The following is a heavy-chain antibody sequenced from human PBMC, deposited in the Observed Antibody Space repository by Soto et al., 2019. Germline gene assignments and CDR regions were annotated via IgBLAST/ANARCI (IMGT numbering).Heavy chain of an antibody. V-gene: IGHV3-15*01. D-gene: IGHD3-22*01. Sequence: NPEGSLRLSCAASRFTFSNAWMSWVRQAPGKGLEWVGRIKSKTDGGTTDYAAPVKGRFTISRDDSKNTLYLQMNSLKTEDTAVYYCTTDDYYYDSSGYLFDYWGQGTLVTVSS. J-gene: IGHJ4*02. CDR1: RFTFSNAW. CDR2: IKSKTDGGTT. CDR3: TTDDYYYDSSGYLFDY.